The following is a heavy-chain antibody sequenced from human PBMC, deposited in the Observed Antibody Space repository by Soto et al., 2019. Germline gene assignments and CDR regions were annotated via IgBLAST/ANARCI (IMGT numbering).Heavy chain of an antibody. CDR1: GYTFSNYN. D-gene: IGHD6-25*01. CDR3: ARDAASDPSFYYHYMDV. CDR2: MNPDSGNT. V-gene: IGHV1-8*01. J-gene: IGHJ6*03. Sequence: QEQLVQSGAEVKKPGAPVKVSCKASGYTFSNYNINWVRQASGQGLEWMGWMNPDSGNTGYAEKFQGRVTMTRNRSIRTAYMELSGLRSEDTAVYYCARDAASDPSFYYHYMDVWVKGTTVTVSS.